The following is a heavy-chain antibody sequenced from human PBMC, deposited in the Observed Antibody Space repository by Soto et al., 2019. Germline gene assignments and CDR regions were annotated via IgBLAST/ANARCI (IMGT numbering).Heavy chain of an antibody. CDR3: ARETSWRAARSNDDYFDY. D-gene: IGHD6-6*01. Sequence: QVQLVQSGAEVKKPGSSVKFSCKASGGTLSSYAISWVRQAPGQGLEWRGGIIPIFGTANYAQKYQGRVTSTADEYTSTAHMELSSLRSEDTAVYYCARETSWRAARSNDDYFDYWGQGTLVTVSS. CDR1: GGTLSSYA. J-gene: IGHJ4*02. CDR2: IIPIFGTA. V-gene: IGHV1-69*01.